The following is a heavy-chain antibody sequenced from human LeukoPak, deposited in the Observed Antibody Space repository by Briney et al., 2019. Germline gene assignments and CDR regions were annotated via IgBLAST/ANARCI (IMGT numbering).Heavy chain of an antibody. CDR1: GFIFSNYW. V-gene: IGHV3-74*01. D-gene: IGHD4-17*01. CDR2: INSDGSTT. Sequence: TGGSLRLSCAASGFIFSNYWMHWVRLAPGKGLVWVSRINSDGSTTSYADSVKGRFTISRDNAKNTLYLQMNSLRAEDTAVYFCASDPGPTVTYWGQGTLVTVSS. CDR3: ASDPGPTVTY. J-gene: IGHJ4*02.